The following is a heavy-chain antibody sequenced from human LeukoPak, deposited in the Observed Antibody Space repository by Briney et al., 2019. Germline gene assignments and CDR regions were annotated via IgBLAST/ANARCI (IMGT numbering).Heavy chain of an antibody. CDR3: AGDPDRDYIGGFDM. V-gene: IGHV3-23*01. Sequence: GGCLRLSCTASGFTFSGYAMMWFRQAPGKGPEWGSAIRGGGASAFYADSVKGRVTISRDNSKYTLFLQMNSLRAEDTAVYYCAGDPDRDYIGGFDMRGPGTMVTVSS. J-gene: IGHJ3*02. D-gene: IGHD4-11*01. CDR1: GFTFSGYA. CDR2: IRGGGASA.